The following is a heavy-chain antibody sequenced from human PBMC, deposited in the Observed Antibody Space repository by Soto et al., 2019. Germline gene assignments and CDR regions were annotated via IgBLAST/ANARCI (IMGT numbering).Heavy chain of an antibody. CDR2: ISSSSSYT. CDR1: GFTFSDYY. J-gene: IGHJ4*02. V-gene: IGHV3-11*06. Sequence: GGSLRLSCAASGFTFSDYYMSWIRQAPGKGLEWVSYISSSSSYTNYADSVKGRFTISRDNAKNSLYLQMNSLRAEDTAVYYCARDPFGEGSGSYYPDYWGQGTLVTVSS. CDR3: ARDPFGEGSGSYYPDY. D-gene: IGHD3-10*01.